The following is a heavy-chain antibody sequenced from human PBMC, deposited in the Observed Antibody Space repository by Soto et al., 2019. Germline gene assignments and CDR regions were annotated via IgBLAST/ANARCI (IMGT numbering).Heavy chain of an antibody. CDR2: IIPIFGTA. J-gene: IGHJ3*02. Sequence: ASVKVSCKASGGTFSSYAISWVRQAPGQGLEWMGGIIPIFGTANYAQKFQGRVTITADKSTSTAYMELSSLRSEDTAVYYCARDYCGGDCLAFDICGQGTMVAFSS. CDR1: GGTFSSYA. CDR3: ARDYCGGDCLAFDI. V-gene: IGHV1-69*06. D-gene: IGHD2-21*02.